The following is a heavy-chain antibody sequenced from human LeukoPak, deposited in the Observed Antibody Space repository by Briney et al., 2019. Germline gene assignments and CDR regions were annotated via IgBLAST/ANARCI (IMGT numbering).Heavy chain of an antibody. Sequence: PSETLSLTCAVYGGSFSGYYWSWIRQPPGKGLEWIGEINHSGSTNYNPSLKSRVTISVDTSKNQFSLKLSSATAADTAVYYCARTIRREFDYWGQGTLVTVSS. J-gene: IGHJ4*02. CDR1: GGSFSGYY. V-gene: IGHV4-34*01. CDR2: INHSGST. CDR3: ARTIRREFDY. D-gene: IGHD3-16*01.